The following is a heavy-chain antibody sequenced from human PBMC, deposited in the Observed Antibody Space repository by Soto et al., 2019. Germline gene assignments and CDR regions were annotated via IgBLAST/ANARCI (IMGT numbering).Heavy chain of an antibody. CDR3: ARAHSSSWWHRAEYFPH. CDR2: IIPILGIA. D-gene: IGHD6-13*01. J-gene: IGHJ1*01. V-gene: IGHV1-69*02. CDR1: GGTFSSYT. Sequence: QVQLVQSGAEVKKPGSSVKVSCKASGGTFSSYTISWVRQAPGQGREWRGSIIPILGIANYAQKFQGRVTSTADESPSTAYMELSSLRSADTAVYYWARAHSSSWWHRAEYFPHWGQGTLVTVSS.